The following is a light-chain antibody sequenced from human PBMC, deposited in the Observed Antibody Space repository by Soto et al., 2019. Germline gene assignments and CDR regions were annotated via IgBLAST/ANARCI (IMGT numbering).Light chain of an antibody. V-gene: IGLV1-40*01. CDR2: GNS. Sequence: SVLTQPPSVSGDPGQRVTISCTGSSSNIGAGYDVHWYQQLPGTAPKLLIYGNSNRPSGVPDRFSGSKSGTSASRAITGLQAEYEADYYCQSYDSSLSVVFGGGTKLTVL. CDR3: QSYDSSLSVV. J-gene: IGLJ2*01. CDR1: SSNIGAGYD.